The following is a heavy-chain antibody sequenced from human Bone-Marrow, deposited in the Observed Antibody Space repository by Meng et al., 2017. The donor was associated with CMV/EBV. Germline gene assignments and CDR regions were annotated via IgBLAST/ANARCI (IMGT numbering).Heavy chain of an antibody. D-gene: IGHD6-13*01. Sequence: SGPTLVKPTQTLTLTCTFSGFSLSTSGVGVGWIRQPPGKALEWLALIYWNDDKRYSPSLKSRLTITKDTSKNQVVLTMTNMDPVDTATYYCAHSDSSSWYYWVDFDYWGQGTLVTVPQ. CDR2: IYWNDDK. CDR1: GFSLSTSGVG. V-gene: IGHV2-5*01. J-gene: IGHJ4*02. CDR3: AHSDSSSWYYWVDFDY.